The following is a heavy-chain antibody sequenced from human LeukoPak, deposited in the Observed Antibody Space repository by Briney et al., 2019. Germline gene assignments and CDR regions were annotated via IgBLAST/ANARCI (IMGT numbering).Heavy chain of an antibody. CDR1: DDSFSTHY. V-gene: IGHV4-59*11. CDR2: ISSIGST. J-gene: IGHJ3*02. Sequence: PSETLSLTCSVSDDSFSTHYWTWIRQPPGKGLEWIGYISSIGSTNYNPSLKSRVSISVDTSKKQFSLKVTSVTAADTAVYYCARDSTTVTKGFDIWGQGTMVTVSS. CDR3: ARDSTTVTKGFDI. D-gene: IGHD4-17*01.